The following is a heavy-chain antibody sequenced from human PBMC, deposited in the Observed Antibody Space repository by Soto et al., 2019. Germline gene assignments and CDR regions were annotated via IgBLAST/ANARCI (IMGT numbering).Heavy chain of an antibody. J-gene: IGHJ3*02. CDR3: ARDFSGKNDAFDI. CDR2: VYSGGST. Sequence: EVQLVESGGGLVQPGGSLRLSCAASGFTVTTNYMSWVLQPPVKGLEWVSVVYSGGSTYYADSVKGRFTVSRDNSKNTLYLQMNSLRAEDTAVYYCARDFSGKNDAFDIWGQGTVVTVSS. D-gene: IGHD3-10*01. V-gene: IGHV3-66*01. CDR1: GFTVTTNY.